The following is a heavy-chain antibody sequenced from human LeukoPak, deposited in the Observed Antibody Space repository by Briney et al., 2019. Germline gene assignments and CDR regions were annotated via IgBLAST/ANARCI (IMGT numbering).Heavy chain of an antibody. CDR2: IYYSGST. J-gene: IGHJ3*02. CDR3: ARLSRWNRAFDI. D-gene: IGHD1-1*01. CDR1: GGSISSSSYY. Sequence: SETLSHTCTVPGGSISSSSYYSGWIRQPPGKGLEWIGSIYYSGSTYYNPSLKSRVTISVDTSKNQFSLKLSSVTAADTAVYYCARLSRWNRAFDIWGQGTIDTVSS. V-gene: IGHV4-39*01.